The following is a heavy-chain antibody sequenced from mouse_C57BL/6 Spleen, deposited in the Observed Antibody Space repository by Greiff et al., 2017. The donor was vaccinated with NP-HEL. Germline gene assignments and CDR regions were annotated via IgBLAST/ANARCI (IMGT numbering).Heavy chain of an antibody. CDR3: ARYDYHQAWFAY. V-gene: IGHV1-69*01. Sequence: QVQLQQPGAELVMPGASVKLSCKASGYTFTSYWMHWVKQRPGQGLEWIGEIDPSDSYTNYNQKFKGKSTLTVDKSSSTAYMQLSSLTSEDSAVYYCARYDYHQAWFAYWGQGTLVTVSA. D-gene: IGHD2-4*01. CDR2: IDPSDSYT. J-gene: IGHJ3*01. CDR1: GYTFTSYW.